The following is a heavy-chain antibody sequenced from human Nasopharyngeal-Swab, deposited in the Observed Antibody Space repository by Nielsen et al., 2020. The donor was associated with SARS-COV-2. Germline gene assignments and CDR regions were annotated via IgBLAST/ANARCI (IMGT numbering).Heavy chain of an antibody. CDR2: ISYDGSNK. CDR1: GFTFSSYA. J-gene: IGHJ5*02. Sequence: GASLKISCAASGFTFSSYAMHWVRQAPGKGLEWVAVISYDGSNKYYADSVKGRFTISRDNSKNTLYLQMSSLRAEDTAVYYCARDWAHYYGSGALLLWWFDPWGQGTLVTVSS. V-gene: IGHV3-30-3*01. D-gene: IGHD3-10*01. CDR3: ARDWAHYYGSGALLLWWFDP.